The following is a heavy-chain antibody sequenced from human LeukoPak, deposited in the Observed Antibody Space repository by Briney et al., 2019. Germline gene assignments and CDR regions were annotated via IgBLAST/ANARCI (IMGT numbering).Heavy chain of an antibody. CDR2: VYNGNT. V-gene: IGHV4-39*01. D-gene: IGHD1-1*01. CDR3: ARLWRAAIDY. Sequence: SETLSLTCTVSGASISSSSYYWGYFRQPPGKGLEWIVSVYNGNTYYNPSLKSRATISADTSKNQFSLKLTSVTAADTAVYYCARLWRAAIDYGGQGTLVTVSS. J-gene: IGHJ4*02. CDR1: GASISSSSYY.